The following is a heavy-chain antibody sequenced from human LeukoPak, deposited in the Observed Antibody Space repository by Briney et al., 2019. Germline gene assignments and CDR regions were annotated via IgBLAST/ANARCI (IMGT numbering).Heavy chain of an antibody. D-gene: IGHD1-26*01. J-gene: IGHJ4*02. CDR1: GFTFSDYA. Sequence: PGGSLRLSRAASGFTFSDYAMSWVRQAPGKGLEWVSGISGSGGNIFYADSVKGRFTISRDNSKNTLYLQMNSLRAKDGAVYYCARGIVKWHADYWGQGTLVTVSS. CDR3: ARGIVKWHADY. CDR2: ISGSGGNI. V-gene: IGHV3-23*01.